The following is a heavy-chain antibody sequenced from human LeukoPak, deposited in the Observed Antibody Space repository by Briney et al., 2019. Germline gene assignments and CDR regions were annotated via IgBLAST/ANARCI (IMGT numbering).Heavy chain of an antibody. CDR1: GFTFSDYY. J-gene: IGHJ4*02. V-gene: IGHV3-11*01. D-gene: IGHD4-23*01. CDR2: ISSSGSTI. CDR3: ARPRRSGGNERNWVYFDY. Sequence: PGGSLRLSCAASGFTFSDYYMSWIRQAPGKGLEWVSYISSSGSTIYYADSVKGRFTISRDNAKNSLYLQMNSLRAEDTAVYYCARPRRSGGNERNWVYFDYWGQGTLVTVSS.